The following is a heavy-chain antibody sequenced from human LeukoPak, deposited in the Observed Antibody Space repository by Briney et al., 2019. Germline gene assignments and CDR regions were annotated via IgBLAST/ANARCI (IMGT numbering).Heavy chain of an antibody. D-gene: IGHD3-10*02. CDR2: ISYDGSNK. V-gene: IGHV3-30*03. J-gene: IGHJ4*02. CDR3: ARDSYMFGSDY. Sequence: GGSLRLSCAASGFTFSSYGMHWVRQAPGKGLEWVAFISYDGSNKYYADSVKGRFTISRDNAKNSVFLQMNTLRAEDTAVYYCARDSYMFGSDYWGQGTLVTVTS. CDR1: GFTFSSYG.